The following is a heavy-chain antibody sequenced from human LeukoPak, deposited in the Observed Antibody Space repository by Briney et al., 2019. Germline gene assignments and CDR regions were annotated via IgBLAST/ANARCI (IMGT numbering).Heavy chain of an antibody. CDR3: ARGGGTFDY. CDR2: IKQDGYGK. D-gene: IGHD1-26*01. CDR1: GFTFSSYW. Sequence: GGSLRLSCAASGFTFSSYWMTWVRQAPGKGLEWVANIKQDGYGKYYVDSVKGRFTISRDNAKNSLYLQMHSLRAEDTAMYYCARGGGTFDYWGQGTLVTVSS. V-gene: IGHV3-7*01. J-gene: IGHJ4*02.